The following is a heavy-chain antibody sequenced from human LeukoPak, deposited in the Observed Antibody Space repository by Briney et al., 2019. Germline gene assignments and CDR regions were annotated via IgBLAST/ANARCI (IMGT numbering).Heavy chain of an antibody. CDR3: ARDPPKGTMVRGVIRNWFDP. D-gene: IGHD3-10*01. Sequence: ASVKVSCKASGGTFSSYAISWVRQAPGQGLEWMGGIIPILGIANYAQKFQGRVTITADKSTSTAYMELSSLRSEDTAVYYCARDPPKGTMVRGVIRNWFDPWGQGTLVTVSS. V-gene: IGHV1-69*10. J-gene: IGHJ5*02. CDR2: IIPILGIA. CDR1: GGTFSSYA.